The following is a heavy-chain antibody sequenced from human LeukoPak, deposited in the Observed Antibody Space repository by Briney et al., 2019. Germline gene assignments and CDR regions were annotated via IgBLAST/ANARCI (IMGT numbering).Heavy chain of an antibody. J-gene: IGHJ4*02. V-gene: IGHV3-9*01. CDR2: ISRISAYI. CDR1: EFTFHHYA. CDR3: ERDKAPLYSGYDWDLDF. D-gene: IGHD5-12*01. Sequence: SLRLSCAASEFTFHHYAIHWFRQLPGKGRRWVSGISRISAYIGYADSVKGRCTISRDNAKNSVYLQMNSLRAEDTALYYCERDKAPLYSGYDWDLDFWGQGNMVTVSS.